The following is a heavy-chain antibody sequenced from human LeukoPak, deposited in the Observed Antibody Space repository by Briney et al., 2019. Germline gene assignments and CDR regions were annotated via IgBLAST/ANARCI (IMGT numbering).Heavy chain of an antibody. CDR3: AKDHFGSGNWFDT. CDR2: IRYDGSNK. Sequence: PGGSLRLSCAASGFTFSSYGMHWVRQAPGKGLEWVAFIRYDGSNKYYADSVKGRFTISRDKSKNTLYVQMNSLRAEDTAIYYCAKDHFGSGNWFDTWGQGTLVTVSS. D-gene: IGHD3-10*01. CDR1: GFTFSSYG. V-gene: IGHV3-30*02. J-gene: IGHJ5*02.